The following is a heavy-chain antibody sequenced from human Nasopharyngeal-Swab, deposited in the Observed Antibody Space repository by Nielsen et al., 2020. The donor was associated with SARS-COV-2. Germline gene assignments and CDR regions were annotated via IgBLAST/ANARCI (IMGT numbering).Heavy chain of an antibody. CDR2: ISAYNGNT. Sequence: WVRQAPGHGLEWMGWISAYNGNTNYAQKLHGRVTMTTDTSTSTAYMELRSLRSDDTAVYYCAREGYDRRYYYYCMDVWGQWTTVTVSS. V-gene: IGHV1-18*01. J-gene: IGHJ6*02. D-gene: IGHD3-22*01. CDR3: AREGYDRRYYYYCMDV.